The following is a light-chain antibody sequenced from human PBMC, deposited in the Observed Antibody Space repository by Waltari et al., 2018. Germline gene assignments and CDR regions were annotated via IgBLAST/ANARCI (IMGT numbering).Light chain of an antibody. CDR1: SGHSSNV. V-gene: IGLV4-69*01. Sequence: QLVLTQSPSASASLGASVKLTCTLSSGHSSNVIAWLQQQPEKGPRYLMTVNSDGSHSKGDKIPCRFSCSSSGTEHYLTISSLQSEEEADYYCQTGGHGTWVFGGGTKLTVL. CDR3: QTGGHGTWV. J-gene: IGLJ3*02. CDR2: VNSDGSH.